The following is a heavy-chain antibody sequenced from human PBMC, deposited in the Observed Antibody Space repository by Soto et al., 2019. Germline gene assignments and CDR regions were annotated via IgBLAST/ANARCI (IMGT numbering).Heavy chain of an antibody. J-gene: IGHJ6*02. CDR3: ARVSKLVAPKDGKSAYFYAMDV. Sequence: PSETLSLTCNVSGASINTGGYYWSWIRQHPGKGLEWIGFVYYSGSTSYSPSLESRVSISVDPSKRQFYLELASVTAADSAVYYCARVSKLVAPKDGKSAYFYAMDVWGPGTTVTVSS. CDR2: VYYSGST. D-gene: IGHD6-6*01. V-gene: IGHV4-31*02. CDR1: GASINTGGYY.